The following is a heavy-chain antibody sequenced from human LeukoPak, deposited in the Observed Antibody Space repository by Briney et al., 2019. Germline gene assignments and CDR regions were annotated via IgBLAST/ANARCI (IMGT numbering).Heavy chain of an antibody. CDR3: ARRLTQYDCFDP. D-gene: IGHD2-2*01. CDR1: GDIVSSNSVT. J-gene: IGHJ5*02. CDR2: TYHRSTWYN. V-gene: IGHV6-1*01. Sequence: SQTLSLTCAISGDIVSSNSVTWNWIRQSPSRGLEWLGRTYHRSTWYNDYAVSVRGRITVNPDTSKNQFSLHLNSVTPEDTAVYYCARRLTQYDCFDPWGQGILVTVSS.